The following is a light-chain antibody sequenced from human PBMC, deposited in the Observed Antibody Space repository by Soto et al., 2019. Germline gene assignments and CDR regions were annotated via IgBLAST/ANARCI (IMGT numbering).Light chain of an antibody. Sequence: QSALTQPASVSGSPGPSITIPCPGTGSDVGSNTLVSWYQQHPGKAPKLMIYEGSKRPSGVSNRFSGSKSGNTASLTISGLQAEDEADYYCCSYAGVGVFGTGTRSPS. CDR1: GSDVGSNTL. CDR2: EGS. V-gene: IGLV2-23*01. J-gene: IGLJ1*01. CDR3: CSYAGVGV.